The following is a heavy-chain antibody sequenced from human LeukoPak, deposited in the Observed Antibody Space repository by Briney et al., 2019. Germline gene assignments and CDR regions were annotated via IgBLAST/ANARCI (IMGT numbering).Heavy chain of an antibody. V-gene: IGHV4-4*02. J-gene: IGHJ6*02. CDR3: ARDPRVGAYYYYGMDV. CDR1: GGSISSSNW. D-gene: IGHD1-26*01. CDR2: IYHSGST. Sequence: SGTLSLTCAVSGGSISSSNWWSWVRQPPGKGLEWIGEIYHSGSTNYNPSLKSRVTISVDKSKSQFSLKLSSVTAADTAGYYCARDPRVGAYYYYGMDVWGQGTTVTVSS.